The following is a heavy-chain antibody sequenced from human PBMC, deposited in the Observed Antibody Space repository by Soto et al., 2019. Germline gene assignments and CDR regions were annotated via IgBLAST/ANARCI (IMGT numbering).Heavy chain of an antibody. J-gene: IGHJ6*02. D-gene: IGHD3-16*01. CDR1: GFIVDDYS. Sequence: PGGSLRLSCAASGFIVDDYSMHLVRRAPGKGLEWVSRISWNGGNIDYVDAEKARFTISRDNAKKFLYLQMNSLTTEDKAVYYCTKDIGGRGSYYYYYGMDVWGQGTSVTVSS. CDR3: TKDIGGRGSYYYYYGMDV. V-gene: IGHV3-9*01. CDR2: ISWNGGNI.